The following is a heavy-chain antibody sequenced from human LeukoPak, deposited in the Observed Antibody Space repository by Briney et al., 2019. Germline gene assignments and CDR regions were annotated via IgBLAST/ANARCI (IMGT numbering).Heavy chain of an antibody. CDR3: ARNVRWYYYDSSGYYEVNAFDI. V-gene: IGHV3-30*02. Sequence: GGSLRLSCAASGFTFSNYGMHWVRQAPGKGLEWVGFIRYDGRNKYYADFVKGRFTISRDNSKNTLYLQMNSLRAEDTAVYYCARNVRWYYYDSSGYYEVNAFDIWGQGTMVTVSS. CDR2: IRYDGRNK. J-gene: IGHJ3*02. D-gene: IGHD3-22*01. CDR1: GFTFSNYG.